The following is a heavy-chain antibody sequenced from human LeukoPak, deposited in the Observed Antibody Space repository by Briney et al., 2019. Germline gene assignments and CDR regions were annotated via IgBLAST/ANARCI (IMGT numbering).Heavy chain of an antibody. J-gene: IGHJ5*02. CDR2: ICYSGST. Sequence: PSETLSLTCTASGVSISSSSYCWGWIRQPPGKGLEWIGSICYSGSTFYNPSLKSRVTLSVDTSKNQFSLELSSVTAADTALYYCARTENYIPEDCFDPWGQGTLVTVSS. V-gene: IGHV4-39*01. D-gene: IGHD5-24*01. CDR1: GVSISSSSYC. CDR3: ARTENYIPEDCFDP.